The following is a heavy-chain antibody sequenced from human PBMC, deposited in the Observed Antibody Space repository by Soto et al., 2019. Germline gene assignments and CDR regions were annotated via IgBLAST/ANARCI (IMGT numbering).Heavy chain of an antibody. CDR2: IDYSGST. CDR1: GGSISSYY. J-gene: IGHJ4*02. Sequence: QVQLQESGPGLVKPSETLSLTCTVSGGSISSYYWSWIRQPPGKGLEWIGYIDYSGSTNYNPSLKIRVTIYVDTTKNLLTLKLSSGTGADTAMYYCERVMLGSRSYYNFRYWGKGTLVTVSS. D-gene: IGHD3-10*01. CDR3: ERVMLGSRSYYNFRY. V-gene: IGHV4-59*01.